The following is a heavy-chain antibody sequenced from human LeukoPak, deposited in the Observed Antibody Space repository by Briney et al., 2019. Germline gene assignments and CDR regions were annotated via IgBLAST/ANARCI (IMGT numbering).Heavy chain of an antibody. J-gene: IGHJ4*02. CDR3: ARAVAIDY. Sequence: PGGSLRLSCVDSGFTFGSSWMTWVRQAPGKGLVWVSRINSDGSSTSYADSVKGRFTISRDNAKNTLYLQMNSLRAEDTAVYYCARAVAIDYWGQGTLVTVSS. V-gene: IGHV3-74*01. CDR2: INSDGSST. CDR1: GFTFGSSW. D-gene: IGHD4-23*01.